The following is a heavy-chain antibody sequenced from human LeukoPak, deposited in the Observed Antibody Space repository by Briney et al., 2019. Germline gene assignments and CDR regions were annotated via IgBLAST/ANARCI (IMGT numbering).Heavy chain of an antibody. D-gene: IGHD3-10*01. J-gene: IGHJ6*02. V-gene: IGHV3-21*01. Sequence: GGSLRLSCAASGFTFSSYSMNWVRQAPGKGLEWVSSISSSSSYIYYADSVKGRFTISRDNAKNSLYLQMNSLRAEDTAVYYCARDSPMVRGENYYGMDVWGQGTTVTVSS. CDR1: GFTFSSYS. CDR2: ISSSSSYI. CDR3: ARDSPMVRGENYYGMDV.